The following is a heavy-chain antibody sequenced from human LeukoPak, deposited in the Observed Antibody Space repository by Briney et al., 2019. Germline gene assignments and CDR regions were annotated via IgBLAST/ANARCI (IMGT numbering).Heavy chain of an antibody. V-gene: IGHV4-34*01. CDR1: GGSISSYY. CDR2: INHSGST. J-gene: IGHJ4*02. CDR3: ARFSGIAAAGTMGAYDY. Sequence: PSETLSLTCTVSGGSISSYYWSWIRQPPGKGLEWIGEINHSGSTNYNPSLKSRVTISVDTSKNQFSLKLSSVTAADTAVYYCARFSGIAAAGTMGAYDYWGQGTLVTASS. D-gene: IGHD6-13*01.